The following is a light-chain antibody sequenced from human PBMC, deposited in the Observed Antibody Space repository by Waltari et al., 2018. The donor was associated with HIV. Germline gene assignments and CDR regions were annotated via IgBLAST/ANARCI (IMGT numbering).Light chain of an antibody. J-gene: IGLJ2*01. CDR2: GVN. CDR1: SYEFDLHNF. V-gene: IGLV2-14*01. Sequence: SGSPGQSVTISCTGTSYEFDLHNFLSWYQQHPGKAPQLIIFGVNSRPSGISSRFSASKSGDTASLTISGLQSGDEADYYCTTYTAKDSLLIGSGTKLTVL. CDR3: TTYTAKDSLL.